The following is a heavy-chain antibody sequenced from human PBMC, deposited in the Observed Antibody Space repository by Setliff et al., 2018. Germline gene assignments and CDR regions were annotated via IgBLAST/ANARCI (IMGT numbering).Heavy chain of an antibody. CDR1: GFTFSNYA. V-gene: IGHV3-23*01. CDR3: VKDRYCSDASCSPDYFDY. D-gene: IGHD2-15*01. J-gene: IGHJ4*02. Sequence: GESLTISCAASGFTFSNYAMSWVRRAPGKGLAWVSGITGGGGSTYYADPVKGRFTISRDNSKNTLYLQMNSLRAEDTAVYYCVKDRYCSDASCSPDYFDYWGQGTLVTVSS. CDR2: ITGGGGST.